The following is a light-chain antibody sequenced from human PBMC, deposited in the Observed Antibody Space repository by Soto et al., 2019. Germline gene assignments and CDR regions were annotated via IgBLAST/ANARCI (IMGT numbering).Light chain of an antibody. J-gene: IGKJ1*01. CDR3: QQYNTYPST. Sequence: DIQMTQSPSTLSASVGDRVTITCRASQSINTWLAWYRQKPGKAPNLLIYKASSLESGVPSRFSGSGSGTEFPLTISSLQPDDFAKYYCQQYNTYPSTFGQGTKVETK. V-gene: IGKV1-5*03. CDR1: QSINTW. CDR2: KAS.